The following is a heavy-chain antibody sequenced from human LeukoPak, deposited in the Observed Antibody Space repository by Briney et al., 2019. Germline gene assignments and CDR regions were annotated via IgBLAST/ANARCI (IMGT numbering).Heavy chain of an antibody. CDR2: IYPGDSDA. V-gene: IGHV5-51*01. J-gene: IGHJ3*01. CDR3: ARRDIVVVPAAKSFAFDL. CDR1: GYXFTSYW. D-gene: IGHD2-2*01. Sequence: GESLKISCQASGYXFTSYWICWVRQMPGKGLEWMGIIYPGDSDATYSPSFQGLVTILVDKSINTAYLQWSSLKASDTAMYFCARRDIVVVPAAKSFAFDLWGQGTMVIVSS.